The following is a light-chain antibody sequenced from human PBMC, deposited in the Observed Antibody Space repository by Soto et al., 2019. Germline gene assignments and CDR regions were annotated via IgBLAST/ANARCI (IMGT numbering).Light chain of an antibody. V-gene: IGLV2-23*03. CDR3: CSSAGNSTFVV. CDR2: EGS. J-gene: IGLJ2*01. CDR1: SSDVGSYHL. Sequence: QSALTHPASVSGSPGQSITISCTGTSSDVGSYHLVSWYQQLPGKAPKLMIYEGSKRPSGVSNRFSGSKSGDTDSLTISGLHAEDESYYYYCSSAGNSTFVVFGGGTKVTVL.